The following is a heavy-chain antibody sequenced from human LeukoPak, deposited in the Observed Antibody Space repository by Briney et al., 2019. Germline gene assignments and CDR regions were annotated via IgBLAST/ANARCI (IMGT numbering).Heavy chain of an antibody. V-gene: IGHV1-46*01. J-gene: IGHJ4*02. CDR3: ARVWDTAVMDY. CDR1: GYTFTSYY. CDR2: INPSGSST. Sequence: ASVKVSCKASGYTFTSYYMRWVRQAPGQGLEWMGVINPSGSSTSYAQKFQGRVTMTRDTSTSTVYMELSSLRSEDTAVYYCARVWDTAVMDYWGQGTLVTVSS. D-gene: IGHD5-18*01.